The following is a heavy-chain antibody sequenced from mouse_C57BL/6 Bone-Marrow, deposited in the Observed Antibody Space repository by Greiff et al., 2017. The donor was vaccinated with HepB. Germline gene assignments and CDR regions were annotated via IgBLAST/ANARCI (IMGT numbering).Heavy chain of an antibody. CDR3: ASVGGY. CDR1: GYTFTSYW. V-gene: IGHV14-2*01. Sequence: VQLKQPGAELVKPGASVKVSCKASGYTFTSYWMHWVKQRTEQGLEWMGRIDPEDGETKYAPKFQGKATITADTSSNTAYLQLSSLTSEDTAVYYCASVGGYWGQGTTLTVSS. CDR2: IDPEDGET. D-gene: IGHD3-1*01. J-gene: IGHJ2*01.